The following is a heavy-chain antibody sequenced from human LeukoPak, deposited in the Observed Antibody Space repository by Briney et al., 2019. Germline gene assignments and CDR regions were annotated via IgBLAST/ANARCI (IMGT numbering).Heavy chain of an antibody. CDR1: GYTFTGYY. CDR3: ARGGVVVVAPAAFDI. Sequence: ASVKLSCKASGYTFTGYYMHWVRQAPGQGLEWMGWINPNSGGTNYAQKFQGRVTMTRDTSISTAYMELSRLRSDDTAVYYCARGGVVVVAPAAFDIWGQGTMVTVSS. CDR2: INPNSGGT. D-gene: IGHD2-15*01. J-gene: IGHJ3*02. V-gene: IGHV1-2*02.